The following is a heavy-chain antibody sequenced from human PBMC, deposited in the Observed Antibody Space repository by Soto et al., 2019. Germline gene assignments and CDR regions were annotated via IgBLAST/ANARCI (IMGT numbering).Heavy chain of an antibody. CDR1: GFTFSSYD. D-gene: IGHD3-10*01. J-gene: IGHJ6*02. CDR3: ARVGYGSGRPPPLGMDV. Sequence: EVQLVESGGGLVQPGGSLRLSCAASGFTFSSYDMHWVRQATGKGLEWVSAIGTAGDTYYPGSVKGRFTISRENAKNSLYLQMDSLRAGDTAVYYRARVGYGSGRPPPLGMDVWGQGTTVTVSS. V-gene: IGHV3-13*01. CDR2: IGTAGDT.